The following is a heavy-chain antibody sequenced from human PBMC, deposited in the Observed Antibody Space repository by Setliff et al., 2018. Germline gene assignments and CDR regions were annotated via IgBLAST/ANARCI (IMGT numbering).Heavy chain of an antibody. CDR1: GGSISSYS. V-gene: IGHV4-59*01. D-gene: IGHD6-19*01. CDR3: ARGVSSVSWTPRY. Sequence: SETLSLTCNVSGGSISSYSWSWIRQAPGKGLEWIGYLYYSGNTNYNPSLKSRVTISGDTSQNYFSLKLTSVTEADTAVYYCARGVSSVSWTPRYWGQGILVTVSS. CDR2: LYYSGNT. J-gene: IGHJ4*02.